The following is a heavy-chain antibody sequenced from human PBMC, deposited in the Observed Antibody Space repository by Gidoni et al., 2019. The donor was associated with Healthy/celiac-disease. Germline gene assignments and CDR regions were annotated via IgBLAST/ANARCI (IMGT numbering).Heavy chain of an antibody. J-gene: IGHJ4*02. Sequence: QVQLQQCGAGLLKPSETLSLTFAVYGGFFSGYYWSWIRQPQGKGLEWIGEINHSGSTNYNPSLKSRVTISVDTSKNQFSLKLSAVTAADTAVYYCARVRWGGSYYYGFDYWGQGTLVTVSS. CDR3: ARVRWGGSYYYGFDY. V-gene: IGHV4-34*01. CDR1: GGFFSGYY. D-gene: IGHD1-26*01. CDR2: INHSGST.